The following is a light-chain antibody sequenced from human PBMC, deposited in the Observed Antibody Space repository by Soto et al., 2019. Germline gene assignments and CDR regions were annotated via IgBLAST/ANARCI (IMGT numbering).Light chain of an antibody. Sequence: EIVLTQSPDTLSLSPGERATLSCRASQSVSTTYLAWYQQKPGQAPRLLIYGASRRATGVPDRFSGSGSGTDFTLTISRLEPEDFAVYSCQQYGSSPLTFGGGTKGDIK. J-gene: IGKJ4*01. CDR3: QQYGSSPLT. CDR2: GAS. V-gene: IGKV3-20*01. CDR1: QSVSTTY.